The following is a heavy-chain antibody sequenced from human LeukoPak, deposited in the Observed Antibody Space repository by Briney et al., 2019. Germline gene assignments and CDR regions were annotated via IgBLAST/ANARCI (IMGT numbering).Heavy chain of an antibody. J-gene: IGHJ6*04. Sequence: PGMSLRLSCAASGFPFSTYGMHWVRQAPGKGLEWVAAISNDGNNKFYADSVKGRFTISRDNAKNSLYLQMNSLRAEDTAVYYCAELGITMIGGVWGKGTTVTISS. CDR2: ISNDGNNK. V-gene: IGHV3-30*18. CDR3: AELGITMIGGV. D-gene: IGHD3-10*02. CDR1: GFPFSTYG.